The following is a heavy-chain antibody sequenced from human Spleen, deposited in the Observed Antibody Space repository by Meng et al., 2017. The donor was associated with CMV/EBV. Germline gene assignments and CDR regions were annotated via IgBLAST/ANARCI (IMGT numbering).Heavy chain of an antibody. CDR2: IIPIFGTA. Sequence: TFSSYAISWVRQAPGQGLEWMGGIIPIFGTAKYAQKFRGRVTIITDESTSTAYMELSSLRPEDTAVYYCARGGRISMVRGVIPSFDYWGQGTLVTVSS. CDR3: ARGGRISMVRGVIPSFDY. D-gene: IGHD3-10*01. J-gene: IGHJ4*02. V-gene: IGHV1-69*05. CDR1: TFSSYA.